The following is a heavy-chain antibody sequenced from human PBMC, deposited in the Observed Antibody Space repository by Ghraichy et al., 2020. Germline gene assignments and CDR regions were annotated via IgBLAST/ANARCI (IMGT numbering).Heavy chain of an antibody. Sequence: GESLNITCVASGFTFGDSPMHWVRQASGTGLEWVGCIRIKTNKYATTYAASVKGRFTISRDDSENTAYLQMNSLKAEDTAVYYCTRHAVAGRSDFDYWGQGTLVTVSS. J-gene: IGHJ4*02. CDR1: GFTFGDSP. CDR3: TRHAVAGRSDFDY. V-gene: IGHV3-73*01. D-gene: IGHD6-19*01. CDR2: IRIKTNKYAT.